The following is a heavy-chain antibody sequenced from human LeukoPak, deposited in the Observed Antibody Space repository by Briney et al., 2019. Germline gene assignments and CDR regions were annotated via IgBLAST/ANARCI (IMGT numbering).Heavy chain of an antibody. CDR3: AKMRGFYWGVN. D-gene: IGHD3-16*01. CDR1: GFTFSGYA. V-gene: IGHV3-23*01. Sequence: GGSLRLSCVGSGFTFSGYAMSWVRQSPGRGLEWLSAISSDGRGTYYADSVRGRFTISRDNSKNTLSLQMNSLRADDTAIYYCAKMRGFYWGVNWGPGTLVTVSS. CDR2: ISSDGRGT. J-gene: IGHJ4*02.